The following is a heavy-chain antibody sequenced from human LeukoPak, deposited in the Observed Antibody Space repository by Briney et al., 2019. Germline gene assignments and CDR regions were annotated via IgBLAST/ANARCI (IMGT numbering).Heavy chain of an antibody. D-gene: IGHD6-13*01. V-gene: IGHV1-2*06. J-gene: IGHJ4*02. CDR3: ARVSGRQQLALRVFDY. CDR1: GYTFTGYY. CDR2: ITPTSGDT. Sequence: GASVKVSCKASGYTFTGYYIHWVRQAPGQGLEWVGRITPTSGDTHYAQKYHDRVTMTRGTSISTAYMELSGLKSDDTAVYYCARVSGRQQLALRVFDYWGQGTLVIVSS.